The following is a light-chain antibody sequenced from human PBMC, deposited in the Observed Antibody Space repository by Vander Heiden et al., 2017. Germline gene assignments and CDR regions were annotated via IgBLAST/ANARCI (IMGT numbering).Light chain of an antibody. CDR1: QSFGGW. Sequence: DIQMTQSPSTLSASVGDRVTMSCRASQSFGGWMAWYQQKPGRAPKLLNYRASTLETGVPSRFSGGVSGTEFTLTISSLQPDDIATYYCQHHHAFGPGT. CDR3: QHHHA. CDR2: RAS. V-gene: IGKV1-5*03. J-gene: IGKJ2*01.